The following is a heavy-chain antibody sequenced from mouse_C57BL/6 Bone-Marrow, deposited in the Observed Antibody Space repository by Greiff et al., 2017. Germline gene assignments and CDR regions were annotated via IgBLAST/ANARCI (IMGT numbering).Heavy chain of an antibody. CDR1: GFSLSTSGMS. Sequence: QVTLKVSGPGILQPSQTLSLTCSFSGFSLSTSGMSVGWIRQPSGKGLEWLAHIWWNDDKYYNPALKSRLTIFKDTSNNQVFLKIASVVTADTATYSCARIFLLTPMDYWGQGTSVTVSS. CDR3: ARIFLLTPMDY. V-gene: IGHV8-8*01. CDR2: IWWNDDK. D-gene: IGHD2-1*01. J-gene: IGHJ4*01.